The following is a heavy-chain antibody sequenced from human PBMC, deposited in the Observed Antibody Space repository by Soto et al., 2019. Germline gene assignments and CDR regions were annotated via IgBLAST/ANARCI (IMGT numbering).Heavy chain of an antibody. V-gene: IGHV4-59*01. D-gene: IGHD4-17*01. CDR1: GGSIDNYY. Sequence: QVQLQESGAGLVKPSETLSLTCTVSGGSIDNYYWSWIRQPPGRGLEWIGFIYSSGSTNYNPSVKNRVTISAETSRNQVSLKLTSVTTADTAVYYCARGGTGGRTTVTTYAVWGQGTLVTVSS. J-gene: IGHJ4*02. CDR3: ARGGTGGRTTVTTYAV. CDR2: IYSSGST.